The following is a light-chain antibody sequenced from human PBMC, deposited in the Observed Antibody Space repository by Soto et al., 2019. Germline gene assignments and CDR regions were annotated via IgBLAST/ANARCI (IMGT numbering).Light chain of an antibody. J-gene: IGKJ5*01. V-gene: IGKV3-20*01. CDR3: QQYGGSPVT. Sequence: IVLTQSPATLSVSPGEKASLSCGASQNVFSNLAWYQQKPGQAPRLLIYGASTRATGVPDRFSGSGSGTDFTLTISRLEPEDFAVYYCQQYGGSPVTFGQGTRLEIK. CDR2: GAS. CDR1: QNVFSN.